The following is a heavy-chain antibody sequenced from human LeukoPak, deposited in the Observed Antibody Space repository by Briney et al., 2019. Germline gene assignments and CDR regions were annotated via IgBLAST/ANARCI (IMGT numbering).Heavy chain of an antibody. V-gene: IGHV4-39*01. J-gene: IGHJ4*02. CDR2: RSYTGTT. D-gene: IGHD5-18*01. CDR3: ARQGRAYSPGGDY. Sequence: SETLSLTCTVAGGSISSSNSYWGWIRQPPGKGLEWIATRSYTGTTYYNPSLNGRVTISVDTSKNQFSLKLSSVTAADTAVYHCARQGRAYSPGGDYWGRGTLVTVSS. CDR1: GGSISSSNSY.